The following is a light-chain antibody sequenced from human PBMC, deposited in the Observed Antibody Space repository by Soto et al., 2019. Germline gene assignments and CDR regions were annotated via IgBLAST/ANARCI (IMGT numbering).Light chain of an antibody. V-gene: IGLV7-46*01. J-gene: IGLJ2*01. CDR2: HTS. CDR3: LLFYSGPGV. Sequence: QTVATQEPSLTVSPGETVTLICGSSTGAVTSGHYSYWFQQKPGQAPRTLIYHTSNKHSWTPARFSGSLFGGKAALTLSGAQPEDEAEYYCLLFYSGPGVFGGGTKVTVL. CDR1: TGAVTSGHY.